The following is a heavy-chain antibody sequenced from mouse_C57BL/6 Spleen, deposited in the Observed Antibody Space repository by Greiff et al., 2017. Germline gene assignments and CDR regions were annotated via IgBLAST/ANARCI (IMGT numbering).Heavy chain of an antibody. J-gene: IGHJ4*01. CDR2: IYPGSGNT. V-gene: IGHV1-66*01. CDR1: GYSFTSYY. CDR3: ARSDSYAMDY. Sequence: QVQLKESGPELVKPGASVKISCKASGYSFTSYYIHWVKQRPGQGLEWIGWIYPGSGNTKYNEKFKGKATLTADTSSSTAYMQLSSLTSEDSAVYYCARSDSYAMDYWGQGTSVTVSS.